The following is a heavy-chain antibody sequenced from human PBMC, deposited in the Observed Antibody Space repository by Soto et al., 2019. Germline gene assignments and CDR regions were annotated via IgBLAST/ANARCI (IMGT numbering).Heavy chain of an antibody. CDR2: IIPIFGTA. CDR1: GGTFSSYA. CDR3: ALPGVYVWGSSSYYCDY. V-gene: IGHV1-69*05. Sequence: QVQLVQSGAEVKKPGSSVKVSCKASGGTFSSYAISWVRQAPGQGLEWMGGIIPIFGTANYAQKFQGRVTITSDESTSTAYMEVRSLRSEDTAVSYCALPGVYVWGSSSYYCDYWGQGALVTVSS. J-gene: IGHJ4*02. D-gene: IGHD3-16*01.